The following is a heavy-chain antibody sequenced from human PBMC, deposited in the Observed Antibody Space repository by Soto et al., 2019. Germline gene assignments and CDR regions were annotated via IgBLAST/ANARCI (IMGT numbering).Heavy chain of an antibody. V-gene: IGHV3-33*01. D-gene: IGHD1-26*01. Sequence: QVQLVESGGGVVQPGRSLRLSCAASGFAFSSYGMHWVRQAPGKGLEWVAVIWYDGSNKYYADSVKGRFTISRDNSKNTLYLQMNSLRAEDTAVYYCARDGGSYWGYYFDYWGQGTLVTVSS. J-gene: IGHJ4*02. CDR3: ARDGGSYWGYYFDY. CDR2: IWYDGSNK. CDR1: GFAFSSYG.